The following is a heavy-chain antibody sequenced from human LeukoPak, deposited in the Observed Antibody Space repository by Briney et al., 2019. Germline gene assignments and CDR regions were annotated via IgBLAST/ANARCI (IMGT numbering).Heavy chain of an antibody. V-gene: IGHV3-48*03. CDR3: AGPIDCGDYDVVY. Sequence: PGGSLRLSCAASGFTFGSYEMNWVRQAPGKGLEWVSYISSSGSTIYYADSVKGRFTISRDNAKNSLYLQMNSLRAEDTAVYYCAGPIDCGDYDVVYWGQGTLVTVSS. J-gene: IGHJ4*02. CDR1: GFTFGSYE. CDR2: ISSSGSTI. D-gene: IGHD4-17*01.